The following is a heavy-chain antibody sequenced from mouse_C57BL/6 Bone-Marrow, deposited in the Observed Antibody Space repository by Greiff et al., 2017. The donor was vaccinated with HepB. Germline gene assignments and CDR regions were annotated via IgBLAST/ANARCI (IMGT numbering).Heavy chain of an antibody. CDR1: GFPITSGYY. Sequence: VQLQQSGPGLVKPSQSLFLTCSITGFPITSGYYWICIRQSPGKPLEWMGYITHSGETFYNPSLQSPISITRETSKNQFFLQLNSVTTEDTAMYYCAGGLLWFAYWGQGTLVTVSA. V-gene: IGHV12-3*01. D-gene: IGHD1-1*01. CDR2: ITHSGET. J-gene: IGHJ3*01. CDR3: AGGLLWFAY.